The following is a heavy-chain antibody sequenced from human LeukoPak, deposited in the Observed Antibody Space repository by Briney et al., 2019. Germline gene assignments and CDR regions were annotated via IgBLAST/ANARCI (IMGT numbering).Heavy chain of an antibody. Sequence: ASVKVSCKASGGTFNSYAISWVRQAPGQGLEWMGGIIPIFGTANYAQKFQGRVTITADESTSTAYMELSSLRSEDTAVYYCARYGVEMATKGFDYWGQGTLVTVSS. D-gene: IGHD5-24*01. CDR2: IIPIFGTA. CDR3: ARYGVEMATKGFDY. CDR1: GGTFNSYA. J-gene: IGHJ4*02. V-gene: IGHV1-69*13.